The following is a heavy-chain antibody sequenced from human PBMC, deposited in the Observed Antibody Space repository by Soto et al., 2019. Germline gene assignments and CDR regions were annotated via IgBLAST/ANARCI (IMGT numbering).Heavy chain of an antibody. CDR1: GGTFSSYA. CDR2: IIPIFGTA. CDR3: ARDRYPYYDSSGYRNDY. D-gene: IGHD3-22*01. J-gene: IGHJ4*02. V-gene: IGHV1-69*12. Sequence: QVQLVQSGAEVKKPGSSVKVSCKASGGTFSSYAISWVRQAPGQGLEWMGGIIPIFGTANYAQKFQGRVTITAXXSXSXXYMELSSLRSEDTAGYYCARDRYPYYDSSGYRNDYWGQGTLVTVSS.